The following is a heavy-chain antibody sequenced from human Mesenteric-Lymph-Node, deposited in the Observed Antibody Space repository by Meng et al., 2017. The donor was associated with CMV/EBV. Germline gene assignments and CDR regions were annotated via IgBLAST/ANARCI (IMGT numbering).Heavy chain of an antibody. CDR1: GFTFDDYA. CDR3: AKAAVSAATLPGYGMDV. D-gene: IGHD2-2*01. Sequence: SLKISCAASGFTFDDYAMHWVRQAPGKGPEWVSGITWNSGTIGYADSVKGRFTISRDNAKNSLYLQMNSLRAEDTALYYCAKAAVSAATLPGYGMDVWGPGTTVTVSS. CDR2: ITWNSGTI. J-gene: IGHJ6*02. V-gene: IGHV3-9*01.